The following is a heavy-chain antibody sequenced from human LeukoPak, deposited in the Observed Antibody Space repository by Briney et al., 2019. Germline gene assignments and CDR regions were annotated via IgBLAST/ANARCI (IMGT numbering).Heavy chain of an antibody. D-gene: IGHD3-10*02. J-gene: IGHJ6*04. CDR2: ISSSSSFI. CDR1: GFTFSSYN. CDR3: AELGITMIGGV. Sequence: GGSLRLSCAASGFTFSSYNMNWVRQAPGKGLEWVSSISSSSSFIYYADSVKGRFTISRDNAKNSLYLQMNSLRAEDTAVYYCAELGITMIGGVWGKGTTVTISS. V-gene: IGHV3-21*01.